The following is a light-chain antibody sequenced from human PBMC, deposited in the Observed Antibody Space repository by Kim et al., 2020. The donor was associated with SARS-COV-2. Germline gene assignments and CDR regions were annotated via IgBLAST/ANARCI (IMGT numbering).Light chain of an antibody. Sequence: DIKMTQSQSSLSASVGDRVNITCRASQGISNYLAWVQQKPGKAPKSLIYAAYVLQSGVPSKFSGSRSGTDFTLTISSLQPEYFATYYCQQFNNYPYTFGQGTNLYI. V-gene: IGKV1-16*02. CDR2: AAY. CDR3: QQFNNYPYT. J-gene: IGKJ2*01. CDR1: QGISNY.